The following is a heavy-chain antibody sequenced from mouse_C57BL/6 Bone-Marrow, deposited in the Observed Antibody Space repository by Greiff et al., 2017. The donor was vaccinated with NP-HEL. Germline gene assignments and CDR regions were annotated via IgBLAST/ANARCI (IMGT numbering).Heavy chain of an antibody. Sequence: EVKLQESWGDLVKPGGSLKLSCAASGFTFSSYGMSWVRQTPDKRLEWVATISSGGSYTYYPDSVKGRFTISRDNAKNTLYLQMSSLKSEDTAMYYCARHERGFAYWGQGTLVTVSA. CDR1: GFTFSSYG. CDR2: ISSGGSYT. V-gene: IGHV5-6*01. J-gene: IGHJ3*01. CDR3: ARHERGFAY.